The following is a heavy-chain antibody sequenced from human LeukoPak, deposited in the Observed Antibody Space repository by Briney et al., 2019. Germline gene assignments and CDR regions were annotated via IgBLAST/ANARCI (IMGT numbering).Heavy chain of an antibody. D-gene: IGHD3-10*01. CDR3: AREEQSVGPYFDY. V-gene: IGHV4-59*01. CDR2: IFYNGNT. J-gene: IGHJ4*02. CDR1: GDSISTYY. Sequence: SETLSLTCTVSGDSISTYYWSWIRQPPGKGLEWIGYIFYNGNTNYNLSLKSRVTMSMDTSKNQFSLRLHSVTAADTALYFCAREEQSVGPYFDYWGQGILVTVSS.